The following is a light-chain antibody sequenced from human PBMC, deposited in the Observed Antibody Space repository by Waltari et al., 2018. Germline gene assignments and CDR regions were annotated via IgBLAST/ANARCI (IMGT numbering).Light chain of an antibody. J-gene: IGKJ1*01. CDR1: QSVSSN. Sequence: EIVMTQSPATLSVSPGERATFSCRASQSVSSNLAWYQQKPGQAPRLLIHGASTRATGLPARFSGSGSGTEFTLTISSLQSEDFAVYYCQQYNNWPPAFGQGTKVEIK. CDR3: QQYNNWPPA. CDR2: GAS. V-gene: IGKV3-15*01.